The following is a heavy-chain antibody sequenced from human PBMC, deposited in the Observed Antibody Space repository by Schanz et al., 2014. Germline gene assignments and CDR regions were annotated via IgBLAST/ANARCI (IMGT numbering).Heavy chain of an antibody. CDR3: ARGAPADYFDD. J-gene: IGHJ4*02. V-gene: IGHV3-66*01. CDR1: GFTFSDYS. Sequence: EVQLVESGGGLVKPGGSLRLSCTASGFTFSDYSMAWIRQAPGRGLEWVSIIYIGGNTYYAGSVKGRFTISRDNSKNTLYIQMNSLRAEDTSVSCCARGAPADYFDDWGQGTLVTVSS. CDR2: IYIGGNT.